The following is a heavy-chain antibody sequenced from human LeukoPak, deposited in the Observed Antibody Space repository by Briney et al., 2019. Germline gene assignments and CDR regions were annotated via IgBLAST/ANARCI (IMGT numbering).Heavy chain of an antibody. Sequence: SETLSLTCTVSGGSIRSYYWSWIRQPPGKGLEWVGYIYYSGSTNYNPSLKSRVAISVDTSKNQFSLKLSSVTAADTAVYYCARDLAGRGGIVGYAFDIWGQGTMVTVSS. D-gene: IGHD2-15*01. CDR2: IYYSGST. V-gene: IGHV4-59*01. CDR1: GGSIRSYY. CDR3: ARDLAGRGGIVGYAFDI. J-gene: IGHJ3*02.